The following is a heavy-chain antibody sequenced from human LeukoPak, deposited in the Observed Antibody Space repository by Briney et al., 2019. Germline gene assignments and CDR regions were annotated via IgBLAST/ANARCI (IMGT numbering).Heavy chain of an antibody. V-gene: IGHV4-34*01. J-gene: IGHJ4*02. CDR1: GGSFSGYY. CDR3: ARHRSGFFDY. CDR2: INHSGST. Sequence: PSETLSLTCAVYGGSFSGYYWSWIRQPPGKGLEWIGEINHSGSTNYNPSLKSRVTISVDTSKNQFSLKLSSVTAADTAVYYCARHRSGFFDYWGQGTLVTVSS. D-gene: IGHD3-3*01.